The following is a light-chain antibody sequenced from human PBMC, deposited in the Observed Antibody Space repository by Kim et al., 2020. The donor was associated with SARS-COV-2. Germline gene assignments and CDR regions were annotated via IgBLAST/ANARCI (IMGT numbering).Light chain of an antibody. Sequence: ATINCKSSQSVLYSSNNKNYLAWYQQKPGPPPKLLIYWASTRESGVPDRFSGSGSGTDFTLTISSLQAEDVAVYYCQQYYSTPLTFGPGTKVDIK. CDR2: WAS. V-gene: IGKV4-1*01. CDR3: QQYYSTPLT. J-gene: IGKJ3*01. CDR1: QSVLYSSNNKNY.